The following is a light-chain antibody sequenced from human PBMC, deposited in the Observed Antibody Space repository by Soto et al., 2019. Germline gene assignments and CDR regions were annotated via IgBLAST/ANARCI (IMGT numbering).Light chain of an antibody. CDR3: HQYGSSPWT. V-gene: IGKV3-20*01. CDR2: GAS. Sequence: EIVLTQSPGTLSSSPGERATLSCRASQSVSNSYIAWYQQKPGQAPRFLIYGASSRATGIPDRFSGSGSGTDFTLTISRLEPEDFAVYYCHQYGSSPWTFGQGTKVEIK. CDR1: QSVSNSY. J-gene: IGKJ1*01.